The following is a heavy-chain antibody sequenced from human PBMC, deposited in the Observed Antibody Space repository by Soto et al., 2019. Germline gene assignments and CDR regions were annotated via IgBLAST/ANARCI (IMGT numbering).Heavy chain of an antibody. Sequence: QVQLVESGGGVVQPGRSLRLSCAASGFTFSSYAMHWVRQAPGKGLEWVAVISYDGSNKYYADSVKGRFTISRDNSKNTLYLQMNSLRAEDTAVYYCARDIFPWDTVTTNWHYFDYWGQGTLVTVSS. CDR3: ARDIFPWDTVTTNWHYFDY. CDR2: ISYDGSNK. D-gene: IGHD4-17*01. V-gene: IGHV3-30-3*01. J-gene: IGHJ4*02. CDR1: GFTFSSYA.